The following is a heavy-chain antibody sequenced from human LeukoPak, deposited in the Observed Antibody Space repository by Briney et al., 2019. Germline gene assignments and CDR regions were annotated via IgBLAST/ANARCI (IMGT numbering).Heavy chain of an antibody. CDR3: ASNGYCSSTSCQEINWFDP. J-gene: IGHJ5*02. CDR2: IIPIFGTA. V-gene: IGHV1-69*13. CDR1: EGTFSSYA. D-gene: IGHD2-2*01. Sequence: ASVKVSCKASEGTFSSYAISWVRQAPGQGLEWMGGIIPIFGTANYAQKFQGRVTITADESTSTAYMELSSLRSEDTAVYYCASNGYCSSTSCQEINWFDPWGQGTLVTVSS.